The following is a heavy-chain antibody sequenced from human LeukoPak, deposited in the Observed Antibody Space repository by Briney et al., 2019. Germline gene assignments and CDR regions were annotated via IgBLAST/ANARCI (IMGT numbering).Heavy chain of an antibody. CDR1: GVTFNNHI. Sequence: GGSLSLSCAASGVTFNNHIMNWVRQAPGKGLEWVSYINSGSSTIYYADSVKGRFTISRDNAKNSLYLQMNRLRAEDTAVYYCARTNGYSCYVSYDYWGQGTLVTVSS. J-gene: IGHJ4*02. CDR2: INSGSSTI. CDR3: ARTNGYSCYVSYDY. D-gene: IGHD5-12*01. V-gene: IGHV3-48*01.